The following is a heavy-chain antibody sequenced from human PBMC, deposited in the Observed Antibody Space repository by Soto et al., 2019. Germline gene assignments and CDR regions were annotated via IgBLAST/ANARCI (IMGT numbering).Heavy chain of an antibody. CDR3: ARVCSSDESTGYNKGLGH. J-gene: IGHJ4*02. CDR2: ITLLSGHT. CDR1: GYSFYHSD. D-gene: IGHD3-22*01. Sequence: QVQLAQSGPEVKKPGASVRVSCKASGYSFYHSDINWVRQAPGQGLEWMGRITLLSGHTTYAQTVQGRVTMTTDTSTRTAYRELSSLTSDDTAVYYGARVCSSDESTGYNKGLGHWGQATLVTVSS. V-gene: IGHV1-18*01.